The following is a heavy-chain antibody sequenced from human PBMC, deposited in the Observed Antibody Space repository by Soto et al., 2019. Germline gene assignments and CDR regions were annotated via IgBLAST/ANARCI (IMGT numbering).Heavy chain of an antibody. CDR2: VYYSGST. CDR3: GRLEGLATISYYFDY. V-gene: IGHV4-39*01. Sequence: SETLSLTCTVSGGSVSSSSYYRGWVRQPPGKGLEWIGSVYYSGSTYYNPSLESRVTISVDKSKNQFSLKLMSLSAADTAVYYCGRLEGLATISYYFDYWGQGALVTVSS. CDR1: GGSVSSSSYY. D-gene: IGHD3-9*01. J-gene: IGHJ4*02.